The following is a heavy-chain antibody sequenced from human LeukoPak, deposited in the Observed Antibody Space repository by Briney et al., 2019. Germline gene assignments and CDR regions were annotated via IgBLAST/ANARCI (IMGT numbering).Heavy chain of an antibody. CDR1: GFTFSSYG. J-gene: IGHJ4*02. CDR2: ISYDGSNK. V-gene: IGHV3-30*18. D-gene: IGHD2-2*01. CDR3: ANSKEYQLLAIDY. Sequence: GGSLRLSRAASGFTFSSYGMHWVRQAPGKGLEWVAVISYDGSNKYYADSVKGRFTISRDNSKNTLYLQMNSLRAEDTAVYYCANSKEYQLLAIDYWGQGTLVTVSS.